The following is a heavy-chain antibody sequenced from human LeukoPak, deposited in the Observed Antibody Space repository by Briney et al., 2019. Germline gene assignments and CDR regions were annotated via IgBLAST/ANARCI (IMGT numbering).Heavy chain of an antibody. J-gene: IGHJ4*02. Sequence: PGGSLRLSCAASGLAIADHGMSWVRQVPGRGLEWVSGINWDGGATSYAVSVEGRFTISRDNARNFLYLQMNSLRDEHTAMYFCARDLSSSWYSLAYWGQGTQVTVSS. CDR2: INWDGGAT. CDR3: ARDLSSSWYSLAY. CDR1: GLAIADHG. D-gene: IGHD6-13*01. V-gene: IGHV3-20*04.